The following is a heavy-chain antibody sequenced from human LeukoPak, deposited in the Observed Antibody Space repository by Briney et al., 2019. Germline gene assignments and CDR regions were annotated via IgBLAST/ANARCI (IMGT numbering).Heavy chain of an antibody. V-gene: IGHV1-2*04. CDR2: INPNSGGT. CDR1: GYTFTGYY. Sequence: ASVKVSCKASGYTFTGYYMHWVRQAPGQGLEWMGWINPNSGGTNYAQKFQGWVTMTRDTSISTAYMELSRLRSDDTAVYYCARDLWDRSLITMVWASRPYYYGMDVWGQGTTVTVSS. D-gene: IGHD3-10*01. CDR3: ARDLWDRSLITMVWASRPYYYGMDV. J-gene: IGHJ6*02.